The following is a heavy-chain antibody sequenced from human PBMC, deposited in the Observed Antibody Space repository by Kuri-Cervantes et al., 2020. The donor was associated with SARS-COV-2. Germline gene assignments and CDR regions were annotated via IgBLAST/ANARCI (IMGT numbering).Heavy chain of an antibody. J-gene: IGHJ4*02. CDR3: AVIQNSGSYSTRSSYFDY. CDR2: ISSSSSYT. CDR1: GFTFSDYY. V-gene: IGHV3-11*03. Sequence: GSLRLSCAASGFTFSDYYMSWIRQATGKGLEWVSYISSSSSYTNYADSVKGRFTISRDNAKNSLYLQMNSLRAEDTDVYYCAVIQNSGSYSTRSSYFDYWGQGTLVTVSS. D-gene: IGHD1-26*01.